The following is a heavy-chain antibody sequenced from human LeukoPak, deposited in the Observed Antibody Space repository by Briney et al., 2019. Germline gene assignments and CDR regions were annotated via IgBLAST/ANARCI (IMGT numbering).Heavy chain of an antibody. CDR1: GGSISSNSYY. V-gene: IGHV4-39*07. Sequence: SETLSLTCTVSGGSISSNSYYWGWIRQPPGKGLEWIGSMYHSGSTYYNPSLKSRVTISVDTSKNQVSLKLSSVTAADTAVYYCARASWNWFDPWGQGTLVTVSS. J-gene: IGHJ5*02. CDR3: ARASWNWFDP. CDR2: MYHSGST.